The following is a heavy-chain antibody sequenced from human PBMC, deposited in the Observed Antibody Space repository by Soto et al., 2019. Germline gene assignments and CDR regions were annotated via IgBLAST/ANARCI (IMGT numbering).Heavy chain of an antibody. CDR1: GFTFSSYA. D-gene: IGHD2-8*01. CDR2: ISYDGSNK. V-gene: IGHV3-30-3*01. CDR3: ARDLQPWCRLCGVDY. Sequence: QVQLVESGGGVVQPGRSLRLSCAASGFTFSSYAMHWVRQAPGKGLEWVAVISYDGSNKYYADSVKGRFTISRDNSKNTLYLQMNSLRAEDTAVYYCARDLQPWCRLCGVDYWGQGTLVTVSS. J-gene: IGHJ4*02.